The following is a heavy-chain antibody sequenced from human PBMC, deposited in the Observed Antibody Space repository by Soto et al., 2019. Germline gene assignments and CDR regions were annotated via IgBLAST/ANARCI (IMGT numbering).Heavy chain of an antibody. CDR2: IDYRGTT. CDR3: ARHVVIPVAGLTVSLVFDY. CDR1: GGSVSSGTFH. Sequence: SETLSLTCIVSGGSVSSGTFHWGWIRQPPGKGLEWIGSIDYRGTTYYNPSLKSRATISVDTSNDQFSLKLKSGTAADTATYYCARHVVIPVAGLTVSLVFDYCGQGSLVTVYS. J-gene: IGHJ4*02. V-gene: IGHV4-39*01. D-gene: IGHD2-21*01.